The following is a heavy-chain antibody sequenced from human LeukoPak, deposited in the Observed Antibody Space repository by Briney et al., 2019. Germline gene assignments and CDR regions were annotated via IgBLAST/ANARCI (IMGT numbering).Heavy chain of an antibody. V-gene: IGHV3-21*01. J-gene: IGHJ6*03. Sequence: GGSLRPSCAASVFTFSSYSMNWVRPAPGKGLEWVSSISSSSSYIYYEDSVKGRLNISRDNAKNSLYLQMNSLRAEDTAVYYCARSVVPAADTNNYYYYYMDVWGKGTTVTVSS. CDR2: ISSSSSYI. CDR1: VFTFSSYS. CDR3: ARSVVPAADTNNYYYYYMDV. D-gene: IGHD2-2*01.